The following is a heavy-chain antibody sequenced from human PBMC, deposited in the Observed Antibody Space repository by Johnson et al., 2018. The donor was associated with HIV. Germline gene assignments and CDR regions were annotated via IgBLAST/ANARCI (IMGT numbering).Heavy chain of an antibody. V-gene: IGHV3-33*01. CDR1: GFTFSDYG. CDR2: VLYDGSNK. Sequence: QVQLVESGGGVVQPGRSLRLSCVASGFTFSDYGMHWVRQAPGKGLEWVAVVLYDGSNKYSADSVRGRFTISRDNSKNTLYLQMKSLKTEDTAMYYCTTDWPLRDLDWLFHDAFDIWGQGTMVTVSS. CDR3: TTDWPLRDLDWLFHDAFDI. D-gene: IGHD3-9*01. J-gene: IGHJ3*02.